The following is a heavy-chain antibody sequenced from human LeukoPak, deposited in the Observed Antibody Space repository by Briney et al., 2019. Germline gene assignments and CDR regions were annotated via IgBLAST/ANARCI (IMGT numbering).Heavy chain of an antibody. CDR2: ISYDGSNK. D-gene: IGHD3-9*01. CDR1: GFTFSNYG. Sequence: GGSLRLSCAASGFTFSNYGMHWVRQAPGKGLEWVAVISYDGSNKYYADSVKGRFTISRDNSKNTLYLQMNSLRAEDTAVYYCAKDHTLGRYFDWLVPFDYWGQGTLVTVSS. CDR3: AKDHTLGRYFDWLVPFDY. J-gene: IGHJ4*02. V-gene: IGHV3-30*18.